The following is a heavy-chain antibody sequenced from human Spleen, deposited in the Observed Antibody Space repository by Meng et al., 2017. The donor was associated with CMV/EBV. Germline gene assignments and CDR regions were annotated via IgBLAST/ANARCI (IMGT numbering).Heavy chain of an antibody. V-gene: IGHV4-34*01. Sequence: GSFNNYYWSWIRQPPGKGLEWIGEINHSGSTNYNPSLKSRVTISVDTSKDQFSLKVTSVTAADTAVYYCARASIFGVVIISYYFDYWGQGTLVTVSS. CDR1: GSFNNYY. CDR3: ARASIFGVVIISYYFDY. D-gene: IGHD3-3*01. CDR2: INHSGST. J-gene: IGHJ4*02.